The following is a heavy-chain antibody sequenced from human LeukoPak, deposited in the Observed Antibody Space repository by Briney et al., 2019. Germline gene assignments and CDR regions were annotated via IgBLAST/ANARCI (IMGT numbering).Heavy chain of an antibody. D-gene: IGHD3-3*01. CDR3: AAILGVAPFDS. Sequence: ASVKVSCKASGGTFSTYSINWVRQAPGQGLEWVGGIIPILRTANYAQNFQGRVTITADESATTAYMDLTSPRSEDSSVCYWAAILGVAPFDSWGQGTLVTVSS. V-gene: IGHV1-69*13. J-gene: IGHJ4*02. CDR2: IIPILRTA. CDR1: GGTFSTYS.